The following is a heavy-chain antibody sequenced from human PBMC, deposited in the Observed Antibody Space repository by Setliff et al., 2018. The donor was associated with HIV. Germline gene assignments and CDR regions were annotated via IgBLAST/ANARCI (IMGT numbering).Heavy chain of an antibody. J-gene: IGHJ4*02. D-gene: IGHD2-15*01. CDR3: ARDLIRITPHGDLPF. CDR1: GYTFTDYY. CDR2: INPKSGVT. Sequence: ASVKVSCKASGYTFTDYYIHWVRQAPGHGLEWVGRINPKSGVTSYAQNFRARVTMTRDTSSTTAYMELSTLSSDDTALYYCARDLIRITPHGDLPFWGQGTLVTVSS. V-gene: IGHV1-2*06.